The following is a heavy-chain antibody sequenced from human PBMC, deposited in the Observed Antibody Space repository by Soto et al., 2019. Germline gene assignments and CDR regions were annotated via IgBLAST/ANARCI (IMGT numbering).Heavy chain of an antibody. J-gene: IGHJ6*03. CDR2: IFYSVDT. D-gene: IGHD7-27*01. Sequence: QVHLQESGPGLVKPSETLSLTSSVSGASISGYNGSWIRQPPGQGLEWIGHIFYSVDTNYNPPLKSRVTISADASRNQFSLKVTSVSAADTAVYYCARHNWATVDLYYHMDVWGKGTTVTVSS. CDR1: GASISGYN. CDR3: ARHNWATVDLYYHMDV. V-gene: IGHV4-59*08.